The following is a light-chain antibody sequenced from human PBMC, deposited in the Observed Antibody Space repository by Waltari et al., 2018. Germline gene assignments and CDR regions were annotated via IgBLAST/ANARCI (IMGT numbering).Light chain of an antibody. CDR3: QQLNSYPLLT. CDR2: SAS. J-gene: IGKJ4*01. V-gene: IGKV1-9*01. CDR1: QGMSSY. Sequence: IQLTQSPSSLSASVGDRVTITCRASQGMSSYLAWYQQKPGKAPKLLIYSASTLQSGGPSRFSGSGSGTDFTLTINSLQPEDFATYYCQQLNSYPLLTFGGGTKVEIK.